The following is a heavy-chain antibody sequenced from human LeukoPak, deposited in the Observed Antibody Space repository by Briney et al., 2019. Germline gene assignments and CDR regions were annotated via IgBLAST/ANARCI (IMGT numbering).Heavy chain of an antibody. Sequence: SETLSLTCAVSGGSISSTNWWSWVRQPPGKGLEWIGEIYHSGGTKYNPSLKSRVTISLDKSKNQFSLKVSSVTAADTAVYYCDSSGWDRGVWFHNWGQGILVTVSS. J-gene: IGHJ4*02. D-gene: IGHD6-19*01. CDR3: DSSGWDRGVWFHN. CDR1: GGSISSTNW. V-gene: IGHV4-4*02. CDR2: IYHSGGT.